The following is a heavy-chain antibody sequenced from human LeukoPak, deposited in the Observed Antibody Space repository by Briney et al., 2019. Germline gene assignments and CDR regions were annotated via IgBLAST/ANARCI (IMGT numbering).Heavy chain of an antibody. V-gene: IGHV3-21*01. CDR1: GFTFSSYS. CDR3: AREPGNNGDLDY. CDR2: ISTSGSST. D-gene: IGHD4-17*01. Sequence: GGSLRLSCAASGFTFSSYSMNWVRQAPGKGLEWVSSISTSGSSTFYADSMKGRFTISRDNAKSSLYLQMSSLRAEDTTVYYCAREPGNNGDLDYWGQGTLVTVSS. J-gene: IGHJ4*02.